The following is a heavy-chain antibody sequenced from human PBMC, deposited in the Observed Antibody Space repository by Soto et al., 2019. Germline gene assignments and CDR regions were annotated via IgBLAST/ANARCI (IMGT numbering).Heavy chain of an antibody. Sequence: QVQLVESGGGVVQPGTSLTLSCSASGFSFSNYGMHWVRQAPGKGLEWVSIISYDGSRKHYIDSVKGRFTISRDNSKNTLDLQMNSLRAEDTAVYYCAKDIHPGRDTYHYGADYWGQGTLVAVSS. D-gene: IGHD5-12*01. V-gene: IGHV3-30*18. CDR1: GFSFSNYG. CDR2: ISYDGSRK. J-gene: IGHJ4*02. CDR3: AKDIHPGRDTYHYGADY.